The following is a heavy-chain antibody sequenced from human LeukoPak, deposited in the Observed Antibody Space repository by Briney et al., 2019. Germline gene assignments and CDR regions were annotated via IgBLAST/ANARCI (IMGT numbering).Heavy chain of an antibody. V-gene: IGHV4-4*02. Sequence: PSETLSLTCAVSGGSISSSNWWSWVRQPPGKGLEWIGEIYHSGSTNYNPSLKSRVTISVDKSKNQFSLKLSSVTAADTAVYYCARSPRFVFHSSISYGSGSFPFDYWGQGTLVTVSS. CDR2: IYHSGST. CDR1: GGSISSSNW. D-gene: IGHD3-10*01. CDR3: ARSPRFVFHSSISYGSGSFPFDY. J-gene: IGHJ4*02.